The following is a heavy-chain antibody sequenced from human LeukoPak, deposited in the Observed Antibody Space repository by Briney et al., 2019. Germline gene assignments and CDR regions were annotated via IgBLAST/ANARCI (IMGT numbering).Heavy chain of an antibody. D-gene: IGHD1-1*01. V-gene: IGHV3-7*01. CDR2: IKQDGSEK. Sequence: GGSLRLSCAASGFTFSSYWMSWVRQAPGKGLEWVANIKQDGSEKYYVDSVKGRFTISRDNAKNSLYLQMNSLRAEDTAVYYCARTPYNYYYYYYMDVWGKGTTVTVSS. CDR1: GFTFSSYW. CDR3: ARTPYNYYYYYYMDV. J-gene: IGHJ6*03.